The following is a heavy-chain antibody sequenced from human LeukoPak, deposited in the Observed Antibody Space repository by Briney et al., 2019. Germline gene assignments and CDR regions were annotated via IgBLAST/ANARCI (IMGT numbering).Heavy chain of an antibody. CDR2: IYYSGST. CDR3: ARGGILARHFDY. Sequence: SETLSLTCTVSGGSISSSSYYWGWIRQPPGKGLEWIGSIYYSGSTYYNPSLKSRVTISVDTSKNQFSLKLSSVTAADTAVYYCARGGILARHFDYWGQGTLVTVSS. J-gene: IGHJ4*02. D-gene: IGHD6-13*01. V-gene: IGHV4-39*07. CDR1: GGSISSSSYY.